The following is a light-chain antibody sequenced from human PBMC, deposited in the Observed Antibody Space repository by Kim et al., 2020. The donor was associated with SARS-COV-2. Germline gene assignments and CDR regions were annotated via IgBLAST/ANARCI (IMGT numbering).Light chain of an antibody. CDR1: KLGDEY. V-gene: IGLV3-1*01. Sequence: SYELTQPPSVSVSPGQTASITCSGDKLGDEYACWYQLKPGQSPVLVIYQDNKRPSGIPERFSGSNSGNTATLTISGTQAMDEADYYCQAWDSSTVVFGGGTKLTVL. CDR2: QDN. J-gene: IGLJ3*02. CDR3: QAWDSSTVV.